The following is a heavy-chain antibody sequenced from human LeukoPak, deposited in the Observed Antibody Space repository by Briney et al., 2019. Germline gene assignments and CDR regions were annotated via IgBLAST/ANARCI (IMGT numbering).Heavy chain of an antibody. D-gene: IGHD3-10*01. V-gene: IGHV3-33*01. J-gene: IGHJ4*02. CDR2: IWHDGSHK. CDR1: GFAFNTYA. CDR3: AREIFGSGSYTDF. Sequence: GGSLRLSCAASGFAFNTYAMHWVRQAPGQGLEWVALIWHDGSHKFYSNSVRGQFTISRDNSKNTVSLQMNNLRPEDTAVYYCAREIFGSGSYTDFWGQGTLVTVSS.